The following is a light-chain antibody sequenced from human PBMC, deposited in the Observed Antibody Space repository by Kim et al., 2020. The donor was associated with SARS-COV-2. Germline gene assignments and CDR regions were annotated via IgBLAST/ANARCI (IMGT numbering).Light chain of an antibody. CDR3: QQYNLYPLT. CDR1: QSITRL. V-gene: IGKV1-5*01. CDR2: DAS. Sequence: EGVGNRVTITCRASQSITRLLAWYQQKPGKAPKLLNSDASTLQGGVPSRFSGSGSGTEFTLTITSLQPDDFATYYCQQYNLYPLTFGGGTKVDIK. J-gene: IGKJ4*01.